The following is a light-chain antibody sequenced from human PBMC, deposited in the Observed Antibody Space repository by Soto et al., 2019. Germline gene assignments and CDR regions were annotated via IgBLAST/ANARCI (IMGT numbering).Light chain of an antibody. CDR3: QQSSSTPQT. Sequence: DIQMTQSPSSLSASLGDRVTITCRASQSISSYLSCYQQKPGKAPKLLIIVASTLQSGVPSRFSGSGSGTDFTLAISSRQPEDFATYYCQQSSSTPQTFGGGTRVEIK. CDR2: VAS. CDR1: QSISSY. V-gene: IGKV1-39*01. J-gene: IGKJ4*01.